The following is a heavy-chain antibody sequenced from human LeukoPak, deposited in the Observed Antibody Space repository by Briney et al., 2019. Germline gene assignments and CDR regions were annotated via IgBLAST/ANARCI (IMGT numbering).Heavy chain of an antibody. CDR2: TSAGGDIT. Sequence: GGSLRLSCAASGFTFSDHAMTWVRQTLAKGLESVSSTSAGGDITHYAESVKGRFTISKDNSKSTLYLQMNSLRAEDTAIYFCAYLDSSGFYYGRLRYWGQGTPVTVSS. J-gene: IGHJ4*02. V-gene: IGHV3-23*01. CDR1: GFTFSDHA. CDR3: AYLDSSGFYYGRLRY. D-gene: IGHD3-22*01.